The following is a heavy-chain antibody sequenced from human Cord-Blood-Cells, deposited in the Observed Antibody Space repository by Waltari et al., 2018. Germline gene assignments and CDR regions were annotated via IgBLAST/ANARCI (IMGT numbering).Heavy chain of an antibody. Sequence: QVQLVQSGAEVNKPGASVKVSCKASGYTFTSFGTSWVRQAPGQGLEWMGWISPYNGNTNYAQKLQGRVTMTTDTSTSTAYMELRSLRSDDTAVYYCAREGGGSGSYYYYYMDVWGKGTTVTVSS. D-gene: IGHD3-10*01. CDR1: GYTFTSFG. CDR3: AREGGGSGSYYYYYMDV. V-gene: IGHV1-18*04. J-gene: IGHJ6*03. CDR2: ISPYNGNT.